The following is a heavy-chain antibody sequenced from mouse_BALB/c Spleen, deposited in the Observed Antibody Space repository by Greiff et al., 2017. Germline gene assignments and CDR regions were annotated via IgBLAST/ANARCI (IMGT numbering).Heavy chain of an antibody. V-gene: IGHV14-3*02. CDR1: GFNIKDTY. J-gene: IGHJ4*01. CDR3: TRNPLWSYYAMDY. D-gene: IGHD1-1*02. CDR2: IDPANGNT. Sequence: EVQLQQSGAELVKPGASVKLSCTASGFNIKDTYMHWVKQRPEQGLEWIGRIDPANGNTKYDQKFQGKATITADTSSNTAYLQLSSLTSEDTAVYYCTRNPLWSYYAMDYWGQGTSVTVSS.